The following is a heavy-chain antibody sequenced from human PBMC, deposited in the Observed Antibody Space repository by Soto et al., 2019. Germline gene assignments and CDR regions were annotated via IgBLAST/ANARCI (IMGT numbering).Heavy chain of an antibody. D-gene: IGHD6-13*01. CDR3: SRPYTSSRYFDP. CDR2: INQDGSET. J-gene: IGHJ5*02. Sequence: GSLRLSCVASGFTFSKSWMNWVLQAPGKGLQWVANINQDGSETSYVDSVKGRFTISRDNARNSLFLQMDSLGVDDTAVYFCSRPYTSSRYFDPWGQGTLVTVSS. CDR1: GFTFSKSW. V-gene: IGHV3-7*01.